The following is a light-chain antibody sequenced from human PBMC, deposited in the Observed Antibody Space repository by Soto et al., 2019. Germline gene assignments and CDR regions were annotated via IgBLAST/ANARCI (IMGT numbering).Light chain of an antibody. Sequence: QSVLTQPPSVSAAPGQKVTISCSGSSSNIGNNYVSWYQQLPGTAPKLLIYDNNKPPSGSPDRFSGSKSGTSATLGITGLQTGDEADYYCGTWDSSLSDFVVFGGGTKLTVL. CDR2: DNN. CDR3: GTWDSSLSDFVV. CDR1: SSNIGNNY. V-gene: IGLV1-51*01. J-gene: IGLJ2*01.